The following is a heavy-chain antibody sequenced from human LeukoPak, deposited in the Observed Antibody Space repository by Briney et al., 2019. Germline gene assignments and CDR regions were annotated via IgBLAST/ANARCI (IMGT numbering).Heavy chain of an antibody. V-gene: IGHV3-23*01. CDR2: ISGSGGTT. CDR1: GFTFGSYG. CDR3: ANTTARYCSGRYPGWPVDY. D-gene: IGHD6-19*01. J-gene: IGHJ4*02. Sequence: PGGSLRLSCAASGFTFGSYGMYWVRQDPGKGLVWVSGISGSGGTTFYADSVKGRFTISRDNSENTVYLQMNSLRADDTAVYYCANTTARYCSGRYPGWPVDYWGQGPRVTVSS.